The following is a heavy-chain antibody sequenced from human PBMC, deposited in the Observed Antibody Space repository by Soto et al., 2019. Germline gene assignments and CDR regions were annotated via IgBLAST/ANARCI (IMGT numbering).Heavy chain of an antibody. CDR1: GYTFTGYY. V-gene: IGHV1-2*02. D-gene: IGHD2-15*01. J-gene: IGHJ4*02. CDR3: ARDLAKGGGSAGFDY. Sequence: ASVKVSCKASGYTFTGYYIHWVRQAPGQGLEWMGWINPNSGGTKYQQKFQGRVTMTRDTSISTVYMSLTGLKSDDTAVYFCARDLAKGGGSAGFDYWGQGTLVTVSS. CDR2: INPNSGGT.